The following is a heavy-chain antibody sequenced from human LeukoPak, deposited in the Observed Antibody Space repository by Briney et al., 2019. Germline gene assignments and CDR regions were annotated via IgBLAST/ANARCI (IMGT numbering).Heavy chain of an antibody. CDR2: LNWSGGST. CDR3: ARRVYGDYFDS. J-gene: IGHJ4*02. Sequence: GGSLRLSCAASGFTFDVYGMSWVRQAPGKGLEWVSGLNWSGGSTGYADSVKGRFIISRDNAKNCLYLQMNSLRAEDTALYYCARRVYGDYFDSWGQGTVVTVSS. V-gene: IGHV3-20*04. CDR1: GFTFDVYG. D-gene: IGHD4-17*01.